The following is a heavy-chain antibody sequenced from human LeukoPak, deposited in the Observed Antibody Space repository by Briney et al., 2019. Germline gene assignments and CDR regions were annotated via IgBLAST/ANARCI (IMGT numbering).Heavy chain of an antibody. CDR2: ISGSGGST. Sequence: GGSLRLSCAASGFTFSSYAMSWVRQAPGKGLEWVSAISGSGGSTYYADSVKGRFTISRDNSKNTLYLQMNSLRAEDTAVYYCARDPPLWAPSGSWIDYWGQGTLVTVSS. D-gene: IGHD6-13*01. CDR1: GFTFSSYA. V-gene: IGHV3-23*01. CDR3: ARDPPLWAPSGSWIDY. J-gene: IGHJ4*02.